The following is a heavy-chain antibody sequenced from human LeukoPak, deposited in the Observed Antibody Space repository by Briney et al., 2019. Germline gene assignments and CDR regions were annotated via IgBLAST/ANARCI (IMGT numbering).Heavy chain of an antibody. V-gene: IGHV3-23*01. CDR2: ISGSGGSI. Sequence: SGGSLRLSCAASGFTFNNYAMSWVRQSPGKGLEWVSTISGSGGSIYYVDSVKGRFTISRDNSKNTLYLQMNSLRVEDTAVYFCAKVGVMRSSGWFGGGYYDSWGQGTLVTVSS. D-gene: IGHD6-19*01. CDR3: AKVGVMRSSGWFGGGYYDS. J-gene: IGHJ4*02. CDR1: GFTFNNYA.